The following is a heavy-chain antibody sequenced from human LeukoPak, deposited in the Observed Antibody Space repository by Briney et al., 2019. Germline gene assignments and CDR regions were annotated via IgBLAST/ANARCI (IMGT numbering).Heavy chain of an antibody. CDR2: ISWNSGSI. CDR1: GLTGSHNY. J-gene: IGHJ4*02. D-gene: IGHD3-22*01. Sequence: GGSLRLSCAASGLTGSHNYVSWVRHAPGKGLEWVSGISWNSGSIGYADSVKGRFTISRDNAKNSLYLQMNSLRAEDTALYYCAKDIKYYYDSSGSCLDYWGQGTLVTVSS. CDR3: AKDIKYYYDSSGSCLDY. V-gene: IGHV3-9*01.